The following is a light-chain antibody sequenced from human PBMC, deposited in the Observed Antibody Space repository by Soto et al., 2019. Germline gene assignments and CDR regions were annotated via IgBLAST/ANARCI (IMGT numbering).Light chain of an antibody. V-gene: IGKV3-15*01. Sequence: EIVLTQGPATRSVSPGERATLSCRASQSVSANLAWYQQKPGQAPRLLISGASTRATGIPARFSGSGSGTEFTLTISSLQSEDFAVYYCQQYKNWPPYTFGQGTKVDIK. CDR1: QSVSAN. J-gene: IGKJ2*01. CDR3: QQYKNWPPYT. CDR2: GAS.